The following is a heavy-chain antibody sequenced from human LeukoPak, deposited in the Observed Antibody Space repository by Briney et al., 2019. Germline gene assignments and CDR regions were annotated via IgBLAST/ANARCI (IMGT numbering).Heavy chain of an antibody. Sequence: GGTQRLSCAASGFTFSNYGMNWVRQAPGKGLEWVSGITANGGTTYYADSVKGRFTIPRDNSKHTVYLQMNSLRAEDTALYYCARVDYGDYLYYYYYMDVWGKGTTVTVSS. CDR1: GFTFSNYG. J-gene: IGHJ6*03. CDR2: ITANGGTT. V-gene: IGHV3-23*01. CDR3: ARVDYGDYLYYYYYMDV. D-gene: IGHD4-17*01.